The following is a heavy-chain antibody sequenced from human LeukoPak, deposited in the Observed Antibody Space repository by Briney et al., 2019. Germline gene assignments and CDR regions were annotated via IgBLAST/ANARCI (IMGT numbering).Heavy chain of an antibody. D-gene: IGHD6-6*01. CDR1: GGSITSYY. Sequence: SETLSLTCTVSGGSITSYYWSYIRQPAGKGLEWIGRIHTSGSTNYNPSLKSRVTMSVDTSKNQFSLKLSSVTAADTTIYYCAREFSGTSIAARVFDSWGQGTLVTVSS. CDR2: IHTSGST. V-gene: IGHV4-4*07. CDR3: AREFSGTSIAARVFDS. J-gene: IGHJ4*02.